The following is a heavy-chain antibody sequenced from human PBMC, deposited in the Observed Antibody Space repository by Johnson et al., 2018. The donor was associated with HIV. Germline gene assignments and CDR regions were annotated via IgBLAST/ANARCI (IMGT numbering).Heavy chain of an antibody. Sequence: QVQLVESGGGVVQPGRSLRLSCAASGFTFSSYAMHWVRQAPGKGLEWVAVISYDGSNKYYADSVKGRFTISGDNSKNTLYLQMNSLRAEDTAVYFCARDWTGAFDIWGQGTMVTVSS. V-gene: IGHV3-30-3*01. CDR2: ISYDGSNK. CDR1: GFTFSSYA. J-gene: IGHJ3*02. D-gene: IGHD3/OR15-3a*01. CDR3: ARDWTGAFDI.